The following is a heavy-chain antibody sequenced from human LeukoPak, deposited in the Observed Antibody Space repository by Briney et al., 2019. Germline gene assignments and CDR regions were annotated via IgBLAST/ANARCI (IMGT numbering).Heavy chain of an antibody. CDR2: ITWNSGII. Sequence: GGSLRLSCVASGFTFDDYAMHCVRQAPGKGLEWDSSITWNSGIIVYADAVKGRFTISRDNAKNSLYLQMNSLRADGMALYYCAKGVGYSYGVAFDIWGQGTMVTVSS. CDR1: GFTFDDYA. V-gene: IGHV3-9*03. D-gene: IGHD5-18*01. CDR3: AKGVGYSYGVAFDI. J-gene: IGHJ3*02.